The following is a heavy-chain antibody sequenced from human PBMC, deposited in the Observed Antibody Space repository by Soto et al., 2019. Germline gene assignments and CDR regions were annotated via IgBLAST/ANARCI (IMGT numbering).Heavy chain of an antibody. V-gene: IGHV3-7*03. J-gene: IGHJ6*02. CDR3: ARGHYGMDV. Sequence: GGSLRLSCGASGFTFSDHWVTWVRQAPGKGLEWVANIKPDGSDKYYGDSVKGRFTISRDNAKDSAYLQMNTLRAEDTAVYYCARGHYGMDVWGQGTTVTVSS. CDR1: GFTFSDHW. CDR2: IKPDGSDK.